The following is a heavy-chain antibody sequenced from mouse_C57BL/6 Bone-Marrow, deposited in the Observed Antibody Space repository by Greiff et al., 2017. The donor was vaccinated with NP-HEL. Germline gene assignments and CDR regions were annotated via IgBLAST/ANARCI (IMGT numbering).Heavy chain of an antibody. CDR1: GFTFSSYG. J-gene: IGHJ4*01. CDR3: ARNYYAMDY. V-gene: IGHV5-6*01. Sequence: EVKLVESGGDLVKPGGSLKLSCAASGFTFSSYGMSWVRQTPDKRLEWVATTSSGGSYTYYPDSVKGRFTISRDNAKNTLYLQMSSLKSEDTAMYYCARNYYAMDYWGQGTSVTVSS. CDR2: TSSGGSYT.